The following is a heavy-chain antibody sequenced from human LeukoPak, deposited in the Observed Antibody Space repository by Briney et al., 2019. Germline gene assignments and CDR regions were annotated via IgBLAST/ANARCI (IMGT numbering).Heavy chain of an antibody. V-gene: IGHV1-2*02. J-gene: IGHJ6*03. CDR2: INPNSGGT. D-gene: IGHD3-22*01. CDR1: GYTFTGYY. Sequence: ASVKVSCKASGYTFTGYYMHWVRQAPGQGLEWMGWINPNSGGTNYAQKFQGRVTMTRDTSISTAYMELIRLRSDDTAVYYCARAFYDSTGYYGVHYYYYMDVWGKGTTVTVSS. CDR3: ARAFYDSTGYYGVHYYYYMDV.